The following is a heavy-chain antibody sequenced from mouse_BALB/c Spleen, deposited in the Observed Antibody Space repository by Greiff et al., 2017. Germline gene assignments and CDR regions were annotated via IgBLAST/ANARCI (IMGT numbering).Heavy chain of an antibody. J-gene: IGHJ3*01. D-gene: IGHD1-2*01. CDR3: AREGHYYGSWFAY. V-gene: IGHV5-4*02. Sequence: EVMLVESGGGLVKPGGSLKLSCAASGFTFSDYYMYWVRQTPEKRLEWVATISDGGSYTYYPDSVKGRFTISRDNAKNNLYLQMSSLKSEDTAMYYCAREGHYYGSWFAYWGQGTLVTVSA. CDR1: GFTFSDYY. CDR2: ISDGGSYT.